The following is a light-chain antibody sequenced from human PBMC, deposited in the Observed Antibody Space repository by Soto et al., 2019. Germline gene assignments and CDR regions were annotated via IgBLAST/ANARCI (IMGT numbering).Light chain of an antibody. CDR2: RNN. CDR3: ATWDDSLSGYV. V-gene: IGLV1-47*01. Sequence: QSALTQPPSASGTPGQRVTISCSGSSSNIGRNYVYWYQQLPGTAPKLLIYRNNQRPSGVPDRFSGSKSGTSASLAISGLRSEDEADYYCATWDDSLSGYVFGSGTKLTVL. J-gene: IGLJ1*01. CDR1: SSNIGRNY.